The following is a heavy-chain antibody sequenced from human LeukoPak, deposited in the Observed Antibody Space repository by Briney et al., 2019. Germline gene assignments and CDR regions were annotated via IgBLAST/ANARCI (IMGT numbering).Heavy chain of an antibody. D-gene: IGHD3-3*01. CDR1: GGSISSGGYY. CDR2: IYHSGST. Sequence: PSQTLSLTCTVSGGSISSGGYYWSWIRQPPGKGLEWIGYIYHSGSTYYNPSLKSRVTISVDRSKNQFSLKLSSVTAADTAVYYCAKTWSAYAFDIWGQGTMVTVSS. CDR3: AKTWSAYAFDI. J-gene: IGHJ3*02. V-gene: IGHV4-30-2*01.